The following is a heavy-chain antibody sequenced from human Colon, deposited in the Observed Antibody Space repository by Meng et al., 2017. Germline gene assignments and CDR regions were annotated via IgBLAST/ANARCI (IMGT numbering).Heavy chain of an antibody. Sequence: LHRRESGHGLVNPSGTLSLTCWVSGGSLISSNWLVWGRQAPGKGLEWIGEIYRSGSTNYNPSLRSRVTISIDTSKNEFSLKLTSVTAADTALYYCARRVQYSSGYYYFDFWGQGTLVTVSS. CDR3: ARRVQYSSGYYYFDF. J-gene: IGHJ4*02. V-gene: IGHV4-4*02. CDR1: GGSLISSNW. D-gene: IGHD3-22*01. CDR2: IYRSGST.